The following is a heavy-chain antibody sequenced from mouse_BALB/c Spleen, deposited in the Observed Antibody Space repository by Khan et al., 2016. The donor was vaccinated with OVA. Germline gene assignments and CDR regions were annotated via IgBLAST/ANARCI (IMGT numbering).Heavy chain of an antibody. V-gene: IGHV3-2*02. D-gene: IGHD1-1*01. CDR2: ISYSGST. CDR3: ARDNYYGYSVDY. J-gene: IGHJ4*01. CDR1: GYSITTNYA. Sequence: EVQLVESGPGLVKPSQSLSLTCTVTGYSITTNYAWNWIRQFPGNKLEWMGYISYSGSTSYNPSLKNRISITRDTSKNQFFLQLNSVTTEDTATYYCARDNYYGYSVDYWGQGTLVTVSS.